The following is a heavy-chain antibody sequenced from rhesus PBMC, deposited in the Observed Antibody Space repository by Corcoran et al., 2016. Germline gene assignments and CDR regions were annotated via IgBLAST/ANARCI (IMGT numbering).Heavy chain of an antibody. CDR2: IDSSGST. Sequence: QLQLQESGPGLVTPSETLSLPCAVSGGSISGYWWSWIRQPPGKGLEWFGRIDSSGSTDYNHDRKSRVTISRDTSKNQFALKLSSVTAADTAVYYCARDSGLTGTTPYGLDSWGQGVVVTVSS. V-gene: IGHV4-160*01. J-gene: IGHJ6*01. CDR1: GGSISGYW. CDR3: ARDSGLTGTTPYGLDS. D-gene: IGHD1-7*02.